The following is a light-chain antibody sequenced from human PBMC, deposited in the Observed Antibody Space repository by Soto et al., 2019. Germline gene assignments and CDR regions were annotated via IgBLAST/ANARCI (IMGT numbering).Light chain of an antibody. J-gene: IGKJ3*01. CDR2: AAS. CDR1: QSISLY. CDR3: QQSYSTPT. Sequence: DIQMTQSPSSLSASVGDRVTITCRASQSISLYLNWYQQKPGKAPKLLIYAASSLQSGVPSRFSGSGSGTDFTLTISSLQPEDFAAYYCQQSYSTPTFGPGTQVDIK. V-gene: IGKV1-39*01.